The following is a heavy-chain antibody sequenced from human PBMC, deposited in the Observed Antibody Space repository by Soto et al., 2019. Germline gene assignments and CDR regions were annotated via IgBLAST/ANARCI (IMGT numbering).Heavy chain of an antibody. CDR1: GYSFTSYW. Sequence: PGESLKISCKGSGYSFTSYWIGWVRQMPGKGLERMGIIYPGDSDTRYSPSFEGQVTISADKSISTAYLQWSSLKASDTAMYYCARPGLGYCSGGSCYESDYWGQGTLVTVSS. CDR2: IYPGDSDT. V-gene: IGHV5-51*01. CDR3: ARPGLGYCSGGSCYESDY. J-gene: IGHJ4*02. D-gene: IGHD2-15*01.